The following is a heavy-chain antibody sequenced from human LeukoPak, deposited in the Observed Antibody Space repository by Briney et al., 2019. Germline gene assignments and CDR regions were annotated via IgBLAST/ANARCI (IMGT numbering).Heavy chain of an antibody. CDR3: ASIVVVTAADPSDAFDI. Sequence: SETLSITCTVSGGSISSYYWSWIRQPAGKGLEWIGRIYTRGSTNYNPSLKSRVTMSVDTSKNQFSLKLSSVTAADTAVYYCASIVVVTAADPSDAFDIWGQGTMVTVSS. CDR1: GGSISSYY. V-gene: IGHV4-4*07. J-gene: IGHJ3*02. CDR2: IYTRGST. D-gene: IGHD2-21*02.